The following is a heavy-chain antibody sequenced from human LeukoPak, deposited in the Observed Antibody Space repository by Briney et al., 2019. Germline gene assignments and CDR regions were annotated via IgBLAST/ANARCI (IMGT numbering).Heavy chain of an antibody. J-gene: IGHJ4*02. Sequence: PSETLSLTCAVYCGSFSGYYWSWIRQPPGKGLEWIGEINHSGSTNYNPSLKSRVTISVDTSKNQFSLKLSSVTAADTAIYYCARDAKYYYGSRTYFFFEYWGQGTLLSVSS. CDR2: INHSGST. D-gene: IGHD3-10*01. CDR3: ARDAKYYYGSRTYFFFEY. V-gene: IGHV4-34*01. CDR1: CGSFSGYY.